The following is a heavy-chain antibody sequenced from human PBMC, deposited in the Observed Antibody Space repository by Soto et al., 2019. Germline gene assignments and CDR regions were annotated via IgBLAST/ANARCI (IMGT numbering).Heavy chain of an antibody. D-gene: IGHD2-21*01. CDR3: ARGSHRGAHIGY. CDR1: GFTFSNDE. CDR2: IQNGGSPI. Sequence: EVQLVESGGGLVQPGGSLRLSCEASGFTFSNDEMSWVRQAPGKAPEWIAYIQNGGSPIFYADSVRGRFTISGDNAKNSLYLQMSSLTAEDTAVYYCARGSHRGAHIGYWGQGALVTVSS. V-gene: IGHV3-48*03. J-gene: IGHJ4*02.